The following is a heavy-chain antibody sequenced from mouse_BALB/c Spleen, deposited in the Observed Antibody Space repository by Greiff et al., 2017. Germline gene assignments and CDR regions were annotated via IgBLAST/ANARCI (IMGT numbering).Heavy chain of an antibody. CDR2: INPSTGYT. CDR3: ARGTYDYDGAWFAY. Sequence: VQLQQSGAELAKPGASVKMSCKASGYTFTSYWMHWVKQRPGQGLEWIGYINPSTGYTEYNQKFKDKATLTADKSSSTAYMQLSSLTSEDSAVYYCARGTYDYDGAWFAYWGQGTLVTVSA. D-gene: IGHD2-4*01. J-gene: IGHJ3*01. V-gene: IGHV1-7*01. CDR1: GYTFTSYW.